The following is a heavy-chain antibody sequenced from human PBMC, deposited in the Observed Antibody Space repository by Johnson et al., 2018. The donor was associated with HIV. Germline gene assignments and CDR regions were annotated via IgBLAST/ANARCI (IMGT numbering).Heavy chain of an antibody. CDR2: ISWNSGSI. CDR3: AKVGLGHRKGFDI. D-gene: IGHD2-15*01. J-gene: IGHJ3*02. Sequence: VQLVESGGGLVQPGRSLRLSCAASGFTFDDYAMHWVRQAPGKGLEWVSGISWNSGSIGYADSVKGRFTISRDNAKNSLYLQMNSLRGDDTAVYYCAKVGLGHRKGFDIWGQGTMVTVSS. CDR1: GFTFDDYA. V-gene: IGHV3-9*01.